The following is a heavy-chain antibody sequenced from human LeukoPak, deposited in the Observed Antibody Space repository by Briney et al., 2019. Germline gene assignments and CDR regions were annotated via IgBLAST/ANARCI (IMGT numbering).Heavy chain of an antibody. CDR2: INPSGGST. CDR1: GYTFTSYY. J-gene: IGHJ3*02. Sequence: ASVKVSCKASGYTFTSYYMHWVRQAPGQGLEWMGIINPSGGSTSYAQKFQGRVTMTRDTSTSTVYMELSSLRSEDTAVYYCARLRIAAAGHDPENAFDIWGQGTMVTVSS. V-gene: IGHV1-46*01. CDR3: ARLRIAAAGHDPENAFDI. D-gene: IGHD6-13*01.